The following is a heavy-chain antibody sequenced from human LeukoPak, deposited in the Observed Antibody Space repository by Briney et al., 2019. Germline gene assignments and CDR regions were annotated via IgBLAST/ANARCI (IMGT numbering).Heavy chain of an antibody. V-gene: IGHV3-30*04. CDR2: ISYDGSNK. CDR1: GFTFSSYA. J-gene: IGHJ4*02. Sequence: GGSLRLSCAASGFTFSSYAMHWVRQAPGKGLEWVAVISYDGSNKYYADSVKGRFTISRDNSKNTLYLQMNSLRAEDTAVYYCAKLAHLRYYFDYWGQGTLVTVSS. CDR3: AKLAHLRYYFDY.